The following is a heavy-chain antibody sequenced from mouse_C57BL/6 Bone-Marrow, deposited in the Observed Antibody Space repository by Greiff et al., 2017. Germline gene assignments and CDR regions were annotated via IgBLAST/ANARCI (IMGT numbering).Heavy chain of an antibody. V-gene: IGHV5-4*01. CDR1: GFTFSSYA. D-gene: IGHD4-1*01. CDR2: ISDGGSYT. J-gene: IGHJ2*01. Sequence: EVTVVESGGGLVKPGGSLKLSCAASGFTFSSYAMSWVRQTPEKRLEWVATISDGGSYTYYPDNVKGRFTISRDNAKNNLYLQMSHLKSEDTAMYYCARDPLLGGGYFDYWGQGTTLTVSS. CDR3: ARDPLLGGGYFDY.